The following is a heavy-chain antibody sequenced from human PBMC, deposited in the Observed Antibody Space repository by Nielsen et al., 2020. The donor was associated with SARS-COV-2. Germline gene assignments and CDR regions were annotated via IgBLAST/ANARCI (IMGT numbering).Heavy chain of an antibody. V-gene: IGHV3-74*01. Sequence: GESLKISCAASGFIFDDFGMSWVRQVPGKGLVWVSRINADGSSTSYADYVKGRFTISRDNAKNTLYLQMNSLRAEDTAVYYCASASAHVWGQGTMVTVSS. CDR3: ASASAHV. CDR1: GFIFDDFG. J-gene: IGHJ3*01. CDR2: INADGSST. D-gene: IGHD3-16*01.